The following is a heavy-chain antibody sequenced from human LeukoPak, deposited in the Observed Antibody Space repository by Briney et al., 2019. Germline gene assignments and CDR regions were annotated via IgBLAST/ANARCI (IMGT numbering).Heavy chain of an antibody. CDR3: ARGRDNTMIVVVKHAFDI. Sequence: SEILSLTCAVYGGSFSGYYWSWIRQPPGKGLEWIGEINHSGSTNYNPSLKSRVTISVDTSKNQFSLKLSSVTAADTAVYYCARGRDNTMIVVVKHAFDIWGQGTMVTVSS. CDR1: GGSFSGYY. J-gene: IGHJ3*02. CDR2: INHSGST. D-gene: IGHD3-22*01. V-gene: IGHV4-34*01.